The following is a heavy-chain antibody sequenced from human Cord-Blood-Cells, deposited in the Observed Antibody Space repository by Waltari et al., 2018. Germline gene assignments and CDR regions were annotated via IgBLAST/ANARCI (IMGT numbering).Heavy chain of an antibody. CDR2: ISSSSSYI. J-gene: IGHJ4*02. V-gene: IGHV3-21*01. Sequence: SSYSMNWVRQAPGKGLEWVSSISSSSSYIYYADSVKGRFTISRDNAKNSLYLQMNSLRAEDTAVYYCARGPTIFGVVTHFDYWGQGTLVTVSS. D-gene: IGHD3-3*01. CDR3: ARGPTIFGVVTHFDY. CDR1: SSYS.